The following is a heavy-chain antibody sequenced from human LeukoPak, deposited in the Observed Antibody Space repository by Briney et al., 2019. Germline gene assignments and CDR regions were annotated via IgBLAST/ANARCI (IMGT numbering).Heavy chain of an antibody. D-gene: IGHD5-12*01. V-gene: IGHV1-18*01. CDR2: ISAYNGNT. CDR3: ARDIVATTSMHWFDP. Sequence: GASVKVSCKASGYTFTSYGISWVRQAPGQGLEWMGWISAYNGNTNYAQKLQGRVTMTTDTSTSTAYMELRSLRSDDTAVYYCARDIVATTSMHWFDPWGQGTLVTVSS. CDR1: GYTFTSYG. J-gene: IGHJ5*02.